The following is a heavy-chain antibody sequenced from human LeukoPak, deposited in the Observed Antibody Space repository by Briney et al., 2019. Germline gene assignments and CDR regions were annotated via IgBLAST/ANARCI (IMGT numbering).Heavy chain of an antibody. CDR1: GFTFSGSA. Sequence: GGSLRLSCAASGFTFSGSAMHWVRQASGKGLEWVGRIRSKVYSCATAYAASVKGRFTISRDDSKNTAYLQMNSLKTEDTAMYYCTTLGDYGGNSYWGQGTLVTVSS. CDR2: IRSKVYSCAT. D-gene: IGHD4-23*01. CDR3: TTLGDYGGNSY. V-gene: IGHV3-73*01. J-gene: IGHJ4*02.